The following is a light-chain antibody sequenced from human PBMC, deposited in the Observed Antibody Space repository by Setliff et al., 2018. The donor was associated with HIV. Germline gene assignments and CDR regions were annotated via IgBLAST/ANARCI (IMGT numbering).Light chain of an antibody. CDR2: GVT. Sequence: QSALAQPASVSGSPGQSITISCTGTSSDVGGFDYVSWYQQHPGKAPKLMIYGVTNRPSGVSNRFSASKSGNTASLTISGLQAEDEADYYCTSYTRNTTYAFGTGTKVTVL. CDR1: SSDVGGFDY. J-gene: IGLJ1*01. V-gene: IGLV2-14*03. CDR3: TSYTRNTTYA.